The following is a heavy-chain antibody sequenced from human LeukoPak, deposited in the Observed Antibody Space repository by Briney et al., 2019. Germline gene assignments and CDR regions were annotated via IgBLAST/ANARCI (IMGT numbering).Heavy chain of an antibody. CDR2: IHHNGGT. J-gene: IGHJ3*01. Sequence: SETLSLTCTVSGGSIRSSSYNWGWIRQPPGKGLKWIGSIHHNGGTYYSPSLKSRVTISVDTSKNQFSLKLSSVTAADTAVYFCARRSVVATINAAFDVWGQGTMVIVSS. V-gene: IGHV4-39*01. CDR3: ARRSVVATINAAFDV. CDR1: GGSIRSSSYN. D-gene: IGHD5-12*01.